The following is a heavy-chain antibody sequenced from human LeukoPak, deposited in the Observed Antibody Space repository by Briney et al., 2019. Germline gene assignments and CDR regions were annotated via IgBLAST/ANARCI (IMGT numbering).Heavy chain of an antibody. D-gene: IGHD6-13*01. Sequence: GSSVKVSCKASGGTFSSYAISWVRQAPGQGLEWMGGIIPIFGTANYAQKFQGRVTITADKYTSTAYMELSSLRSEDTAVYYCAGTDSSSWYYYYYYMDVWGKGTTVTVSS. CDR2: IIPIFGTA. V-gene: IGHV1-69*06. CDR3: AGTDSSSWYYYYYYMDV. CDR1: GGTFSSYA. J-gene: IGHJ6*03.